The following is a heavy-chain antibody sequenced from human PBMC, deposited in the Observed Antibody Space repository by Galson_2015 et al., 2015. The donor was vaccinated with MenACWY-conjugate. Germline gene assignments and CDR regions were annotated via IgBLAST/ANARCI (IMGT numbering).Heavy chain of an antibody. CDR2: INVGNGNT. D-gene: IGHD3-10*01. V-gene: IGHV1-3*01. CDR1: GYIFTSYA. J-gene: IGHJ2*01. Sequence: SVKVSCKASGYIFTSYAMHWVRQAPGQRFEWMGWINVGNGNTKYSQKFQGRVTITRDTSASTAYMELSSLRSEDTAVYYCARVALYGSGSYYWWYFDLWGRGTLVTVSS. CDR3: ARVALYGSGSYYWWYFDL.